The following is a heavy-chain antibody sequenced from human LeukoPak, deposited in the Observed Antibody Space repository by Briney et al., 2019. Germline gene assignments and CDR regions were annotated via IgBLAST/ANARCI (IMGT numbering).Heavy chain of an antibody. J-gene: IGHJ6*02. CDR2: ISTYNGNT. CDR1: GYIFTSYG. CDR3: ARAVKQQLVRYYYYYGMDV. D-gene: IGHD6-13*01. Sequence: GASVKVSCKASGYIFTSYGINWVRQAPGQGLEWMGRISTYNGNTNYAQKLQGRVTMTTDTSTSTAYMELSSLRSEDTAVYYCARAVKQQLVRYYYYYGMDVWGQGTTVTVSS. V-gene: IGHV1-18*01.